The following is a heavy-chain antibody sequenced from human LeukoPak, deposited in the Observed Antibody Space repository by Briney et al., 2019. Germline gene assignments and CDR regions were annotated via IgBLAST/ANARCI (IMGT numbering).Heavy chain of an antibody. V-gene: IGHV1-46*01. J-gene: IGHJ3*02. CDR3: ARGGGLRGPTWSKSIFDI. Sequence: GASVKGSCKASGYIFTNYYIHWVRQAPGQGLECMGIINPSGGSPTCAQNFQGRVTMTRDTSTSTVYMELSSLRSEDTAMYYCARGGGLRGPTWSKSIFDIWGQGTMVTVSS. CDR1: GYIFTNYY. CDR2: INPSGGSP. D-gene: IGHD3-10*01.